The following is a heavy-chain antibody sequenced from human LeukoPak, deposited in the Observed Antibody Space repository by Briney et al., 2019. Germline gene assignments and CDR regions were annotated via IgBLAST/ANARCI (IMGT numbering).Heavy chain of an antibody. D-gene: IGHD1-26*01. V-gene: IGHV3-9*01. J-gene: IGHJ6*02. CDR1: GFTFDDYA. Sequence: PGRSLRLSCAASGFTFDDYAMHWVRQAPGKGLEWVSGISWISGSIGYADSVKGRFTISRDNAKNSLYLQMNSLRAEDTALYYCAKDTLVGARYYGMDVWGQGTTVTVSS. CDR2: ISWISGSI. CDR3: AKDTLVGARYYGMDV.